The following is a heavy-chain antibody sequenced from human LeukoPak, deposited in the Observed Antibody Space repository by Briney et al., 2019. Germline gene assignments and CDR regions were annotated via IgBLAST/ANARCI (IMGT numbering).Heavy chain of an antibody. D-gene: IGHD3-22*01. CDR2: INHSGST. CDR3: ARRPNVGGYYWGWPYWYFDL. J-gene: IGHJ2*01. V-gene: IGHV4-34*01. CDR1: GGSFSGYY. Sequence: SETLSLTCAVYGGSFSGYYWSWIRQPPGKGLEWIGEINHSGSTNYNPSLKSRVTISVDTSKNQFSLKLSSVTAADTAVYYCARRPNVGGYYWGWPYWYFDLWGRGTLVTVSS.